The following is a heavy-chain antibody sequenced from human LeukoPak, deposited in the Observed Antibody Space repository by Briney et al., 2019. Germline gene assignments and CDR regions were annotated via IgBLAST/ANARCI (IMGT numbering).Heavy chain of an antibody. CDR2: ISGGGGST. CDR3: AKTPGGYSYRRPYYFDY. Sequence: PGGSLRLSCAASGFTFSSYAMSWVRQAPGKGLEWVSAISGGGGSTYYADSVKGRFTISRDNSKNTLYLQMNSLRAEDTAVYYCAKTPGGYSYRRPYYFDYWGQGTLVTVSS. V-gene: IGHV3-23*01. J-gene: IGHJ4*02. CDR1: GFTFSSYA. D-gene: IGHD5-18*01.